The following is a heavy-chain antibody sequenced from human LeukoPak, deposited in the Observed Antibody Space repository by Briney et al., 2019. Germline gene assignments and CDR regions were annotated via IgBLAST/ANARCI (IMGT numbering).Heavy chain of an antibody. J-gene: IGHJ4*02. D-gene: IGHD3-10*01. CDR1: GFSFSDFW. CDR3: ASDRVLGSGSLDN. V-gene: IGHV3-74*01. Sequence: PGGSLRLSCAASGFSFSDFWMHWVRQTPGKGLVWVSRIRGDGYDTNYADSMEGRFTISRDNARHTLYLQMNSLRADDTAVYYCASDRVLGSGSLDNWGQGTLVTVSS. CDR2: IRGDGYDT.